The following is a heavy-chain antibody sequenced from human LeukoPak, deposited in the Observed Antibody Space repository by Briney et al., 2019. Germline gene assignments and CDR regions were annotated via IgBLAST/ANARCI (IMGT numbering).Heavy chain of an antibody. D-gene: IGHD4-17*01. Sequence: GGSLRLSCAASGFTFSSYSMNWVRQAPGKGLEWVSYISSSSSTIYYADSVKGRFTISRDNAKNSLYLQMNSLRAEDTAVYYCARGTGDYEYWGQGTLVTVSS. CDR2: ISSSSSTI. V-gene: IGHV3-48*04. CDR3: ARGTGDYEY. J-gene: IGHJ4*02. CDR1: GFTFSSYS.